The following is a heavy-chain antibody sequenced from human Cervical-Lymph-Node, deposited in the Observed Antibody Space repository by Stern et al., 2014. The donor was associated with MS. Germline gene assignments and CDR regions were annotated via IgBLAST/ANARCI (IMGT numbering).Heavy chain of an antibody. CDR3: AHSRRYDYVWGSYRYNYFDP. D-gene: IGHD3-16*02. CDR2: IYWDDDE. Sequence: QVTLRESGPTLVKPTQTLTLTCTFSGFSLRSSEEGVGWFRQPPGKALEWLALIYWDDDERYSPSLKYRLTITKDTSKNEVVLTMTNMDPVDTATYFCAHSRRYDYVWGSYRYNYFDPWGQGTLVTVSS. V-gene: IGHV2-5*02. CDR1: GFSLRSSEEG. J-gene: IGHJ5*02.